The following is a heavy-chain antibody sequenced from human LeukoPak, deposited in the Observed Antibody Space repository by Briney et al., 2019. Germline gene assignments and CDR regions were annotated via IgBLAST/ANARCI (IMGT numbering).Heavy chain of an antibody. J-gene: IGHJ1*01. Sequence: GGSLRPSCAASGLTFSSYSMNWVRQAPGKGLEWVSYISSSSSTIYYADSVKGRFTISRDNAKNSLYLQMNSLRAEDTAVYYCARGRGPHWGQGTLVTVSS. CDR2: ISSSSSTI. D-gene: IGHD3-10*01. CDR3: ARGRGPH. V-gene: IGHV3-48*04. CDR1: GLTFSSYS.